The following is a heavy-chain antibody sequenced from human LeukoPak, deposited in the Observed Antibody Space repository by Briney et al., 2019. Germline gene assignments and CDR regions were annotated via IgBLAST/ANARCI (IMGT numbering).Heavy chain of an antibody. V-gene: IGHV1-8*01. J-gene: IGHJ6*02. D-gene: IGHD4-17*01. CDR2: MNPNSGNT. Sequence: ASVKVSCKASGYTFTSYDINWVRQATGQGLEWMGWMNPNSGNTGYVQKFQGRVTMTRNTSISTAYMELSSLRSEDTAVYYCARDLTVTTPSNHYYYYYGMDVWGQGTTVTVSS. CDR1: GYTFTSYD. CDR3: ARDLTVTTPSNHYYYYYGMDV.